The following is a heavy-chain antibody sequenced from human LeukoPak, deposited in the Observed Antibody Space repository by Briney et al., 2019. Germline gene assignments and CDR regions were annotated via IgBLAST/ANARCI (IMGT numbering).Heavy chain of an antibody. Sequence: GGSLRLSCAASGFTFSDYYMSWIRQAPGKGLEWVSYISSSGSTIYYADSVKGRFTISRDNAKNSLYLQMNSLRAEDTAVYYCATIYSSGWYRSDYWGQGTLVTVSS. CDR2: ISSSGSTI. J-gene: IGHJ4*02. CDR3: ATIYSSGWYRSDY. D-gene: IGHD6-19*01. CDR1: GFTFSDYY. V-gene: IGHV3-11*04.